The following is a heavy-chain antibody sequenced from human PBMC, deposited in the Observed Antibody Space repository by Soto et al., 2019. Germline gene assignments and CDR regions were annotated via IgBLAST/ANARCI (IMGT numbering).Heavy chain of an antibody. V-gene: IGHV1-46*01. Sequence: SVNVSCKASGYSLSSYSIHLLRQAPGQGLELMGVIDPSDGSATYAQKFQGRVSMTRDMYTSTVYMEMSRLTFEDTAVYFCGRALPRSPIFNPWGQGTQVTVSS. D-gene: IGHD3-9*01. CDR1: GYSLSSYS. CDR2: IDPSDGSA. CDR3: GRALPRSPIFNP. J-gene: IGHJ5*02.